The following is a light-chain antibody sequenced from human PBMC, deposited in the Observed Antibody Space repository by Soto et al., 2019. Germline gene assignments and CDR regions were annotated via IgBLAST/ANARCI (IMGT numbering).Light chain of an antibody. J-gene: IGLJ1*01. V-gene: IGLV2-14*01. CDR2: EVS. CDR1: SSDVGGYNY. CDR3: SSYTSSSTYV. Sequence: QSVLTQPASVSGSPGQSITISCTGTSSDVGGYNYVSWYQQHPGKAPKLMIYEVSNRPSGVSNRFSGSKSDNTASLTTSGLQAEDEADYYCSSYTSSSTYVFGTGTKLTVL.